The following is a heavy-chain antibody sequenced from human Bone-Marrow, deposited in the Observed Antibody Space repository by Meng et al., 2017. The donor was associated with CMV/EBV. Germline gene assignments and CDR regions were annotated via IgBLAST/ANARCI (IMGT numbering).Heavy chain of an antibody. CDR1: GGTFSSYA. J-gene: IGHJ6*02. CDR2: IIPILGTA. V-gene: IGHV1-69*05. D-gene: IGHD3-10*01. Sequence: SVKVSCKASGGTFSSYAISWVRQAPGQGLEWMGGIIPILGTANYAQKFQGRVTITTDESTSTAYMELSSLRSEDTAVYYCASSITMVRGVMRGMDVWGQGTTVTVSS. CDR3: ASSITMVRGVMRGMDV.